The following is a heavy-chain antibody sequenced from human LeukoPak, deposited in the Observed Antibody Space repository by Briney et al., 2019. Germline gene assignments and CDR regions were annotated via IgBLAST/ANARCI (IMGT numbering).Heavy chain of an antibody. D-gene: IGHD2-21*01. J-gene: IGHJ4*02. CDR1: GFTISSYG. CDR3: AKAPVTTCRGAYCYPFDY. CDR2: IRYDGSNK. Sequence: GGSLRLSCAASGFTISSYGMHWVRQAPGKGLEWVAFIRYDGSNKYYADSVKGRFTISRDSSKNTLFLQMNRLRPEDAAVYYCAKAPVTTCRGAYCYPFDYWGQGTLVTVSS. V-gene: IGHV3-30*02.